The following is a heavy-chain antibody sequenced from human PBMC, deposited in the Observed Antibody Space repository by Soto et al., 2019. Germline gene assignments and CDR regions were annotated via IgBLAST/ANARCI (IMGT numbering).Heavy chain of an antibody. CDR3: ARNRGGSDPSVLRYFDWLSYDAFDI. CDR2: IYPGDSDT. J-gene: IGHJ3*02. D-gene: IGHD3-9*01. Sequence: GESLKISCKGSGYSFTSYWIGWVRQMPGKGLEWMGIIYPGDSDTRYSPSFQGQVTISADKSISTAYLQWSSLKASDTAMYYCARNRGGSDPSVLRYFDWLSYDAFDIWGQGTMVTVSS. CDR1: GYSFTSYW. V-gene: IGHV5-51*01.